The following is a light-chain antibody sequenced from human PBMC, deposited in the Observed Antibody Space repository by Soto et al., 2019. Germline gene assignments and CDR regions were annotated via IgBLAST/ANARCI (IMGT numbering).Light chain of an antibody. CDR1: SRDVGGYAY. CDR3: SSYTSGSTLVV. CDR2: EVS. J-gene: IGLJ2*01. Sequence: QSALTQPASVSGSPGQSITISCTGTSRDVGGYAYVSWYQQHPGKAPKLMIYEVSNRPSGVSNRFSGSKSDNTASLTISGLQAEDEADYYCSSYTSGSTLVVFGGGTQLTVL. V-gene: IGLV2-14*01.